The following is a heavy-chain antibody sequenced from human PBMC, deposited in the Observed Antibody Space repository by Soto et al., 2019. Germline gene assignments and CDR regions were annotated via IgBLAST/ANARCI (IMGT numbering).Heavy chain of an antibody. CDR3: AKGLGNAKEV. D-gene: IGHD2-8*01. CDR2: LTASGLNT. CDR1: GFTFSSYT. V-gene: IGHV3-23*01. Sequence: EVQLLESGGGLGQGGGSLRLSCAASGFTFSSYTMNWVRQAPGKGLEWVSGLTASGLNTYYTDSVKGRFTISRDNSRNTVYLQMSGLRVEDTAVFHCAKGLGNAKEVWGQGTTVTVSS. J-gene: IGHJ6*02.